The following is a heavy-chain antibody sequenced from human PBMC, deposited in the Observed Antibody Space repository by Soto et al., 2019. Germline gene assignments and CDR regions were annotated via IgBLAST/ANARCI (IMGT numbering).Heavy chain of an antibody. V-gene: IGHV1-18*01. Sequence: GASVKVSCKASGYTFTSYGISWVRQAPGQGLEWMGWISAYNGNTNYAQKLQGRVTMTTDTSTSTAYMELRSLRSDDTAVYYCAREGGGGSYSFYYYYGMDVWGQGTTVTVSS. J-gene: IGHJ6*02. CDR3: AREGGGGSYSFYYYYGMDV. D-gene: IGHD1-26*01. CDR2: ISAYNGNT. CDR1: GYTFTSYG.